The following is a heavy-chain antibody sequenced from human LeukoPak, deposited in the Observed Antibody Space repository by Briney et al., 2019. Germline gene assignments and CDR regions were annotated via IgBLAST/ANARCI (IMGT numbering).Heavy chain of an antibody. CDR2: INPSGGST. Sequence: EASVKVSCKASGYTFTSYYMHWVRQAPGQGLEWMGIINPSGGSTSYAQKFQGRVTMTRDTSTSTVYMELSSLRSEDTAVYYCARGGPGIAAAGTEGSWGQGTLVTVSS. CDR1: GYTFTSYY. J-gene: IGHJ4*02. D-gene: IGHD6-13*01. V-gene: IGHV1-46*01. CDR3: ARGGPGIAAAGTEGS.